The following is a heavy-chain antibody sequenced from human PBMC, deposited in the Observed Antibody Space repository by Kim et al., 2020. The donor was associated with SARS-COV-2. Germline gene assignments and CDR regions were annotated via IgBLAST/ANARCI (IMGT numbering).Heavy chain of an antibody. Sequence: GGSLRLSCAASGFTFSSYGMHWVRQAPGKGLEWVAVIWYDGSNKYYADSVKGRFTISRDNSKNTLYLQMNSLRAEDTAVYYCAKGDYGSGSIRDYWGQGTLVTVSS. CDR3: AKGDYGSGSIRDY. CDR1: GFTFSSYG. CDR2: IWYDGSNK. V-gene: IGHV3-33*06. D-gene: IGHD3-10*01. J-gene: IGHJ4*02.